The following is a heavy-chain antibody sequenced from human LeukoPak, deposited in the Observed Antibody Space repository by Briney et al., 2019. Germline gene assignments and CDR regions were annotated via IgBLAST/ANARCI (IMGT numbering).Heavy chain of an antibody. CDR3: ARGYSSSWYYFDY. J-gene: IGHJ4*02. D-gene: IGHD6-13*01. Sequence: PSETLSLTCTVSGGSISTYYWSWIRQPPGKELEWIGYAYYSGSTNYNPSLKSRVTISVDTSKNQFSLRLNSVTAADTAVYYCARGYSSSWYYFDYWGQGTLVTVSS. CDR1: GGSISTYY. CDR2: AYYSGST. V-gene: IGHV4-59*08.